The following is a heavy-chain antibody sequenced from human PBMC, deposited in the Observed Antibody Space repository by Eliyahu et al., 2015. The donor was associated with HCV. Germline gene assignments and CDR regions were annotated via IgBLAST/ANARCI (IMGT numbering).Heavy chain of an antibody. Sequence: EVQLLESGGGLVQPGGSLRLSCAVSGFTFSSCAMSWVRQAPGKGLEWLSLISGRSDRTYYADSVKGRFTISRDNSKNTLYLQMNNLRAEDTAVYYCAKGATDWENYFDYWGQGTLVTVSS. CDR3: AKGATDWENYFDY. V-gene: IGHV3-23*01. J-gene: IGHJ4*02. D-gene: IGHD5-12*01. CDR2: ISGRSDRT. CDR1: GFTFSSCA.